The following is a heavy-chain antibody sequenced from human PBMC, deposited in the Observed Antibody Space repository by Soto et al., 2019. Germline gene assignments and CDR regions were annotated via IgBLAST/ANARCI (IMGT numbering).Heavy chain of an antibody. V-gene: IGHV3-23*01. CDR1: GFTFSTYA. D-gene: IGHD3-22*01. CDR3: AKEYYYDNGPDH. Sequence: EVQLSESGGGLVQPGGSLTLACAASGFTFSTYAMSWVRQAPGKGLEWVSGIRGSGGDTYYADSVKGRFTISRDNSKNTLYLQMNSLRAGDTAVYFCAKEYYYDNGPDHWGQGTLVIVSS. J-gene: IGHJ5*02. CDR2: IRGSGGDT.